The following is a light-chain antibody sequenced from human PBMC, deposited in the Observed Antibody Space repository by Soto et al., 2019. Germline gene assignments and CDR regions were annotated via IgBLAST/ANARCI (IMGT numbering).Light chain of an antibody. CDR2: GAS. CDR1: QSVRSS. J-gene: IGKJ5*01. V-gene: IGKV3-15*01. Sequence: EIVMTQSPATLSVSPGERATLSCRASQSVRSSLAWYQQRPGQAPRLLIYGASTRATGIPARFSGSGSGTEFTLTISSLQSEDFAVYYCQQYNSWPPITLGQGTRLEIK. CDR3: QQYNSWPPIT.